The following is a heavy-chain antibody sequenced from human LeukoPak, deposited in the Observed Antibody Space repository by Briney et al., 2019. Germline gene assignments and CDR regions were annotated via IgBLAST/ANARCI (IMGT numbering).Heavy chain of an antibody. V-gene: IGHV4-39*01. D-gene: IGHD2-2*01. J-gene: IGHJ4*02. Sequence: PSETLSLTCTASGGSISSSSYYWGWTRQPPGKGLEWIGSIYYSGSTYYNPSLKSRVTISVDTSKNQFSLKLSSVTAADTAVYYCARHRIVVVPAAQFDYWGQGTLVTVSS. CDR2: IYYSGST. CDR3: ARHRIVVVPAAQFDY. CDR1: GGSISSSSYY.